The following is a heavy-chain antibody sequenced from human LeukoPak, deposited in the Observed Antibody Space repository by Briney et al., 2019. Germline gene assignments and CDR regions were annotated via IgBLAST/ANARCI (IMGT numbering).Heavy chain of an antibody. D-gene: IGHD5-18*01. J-gene: IGHJ4*02. CDR3: ARTLRYSYEDY. CDR2: ISAYNGNT. Sequence: ASVKVSCKASGYTFTSYGISWVRQAPGQGLEWMGWISAYNGNTNYAQKLQGRVTMTTDTSTSTAYTELRSLRSDDTAVYYCARTLRYSYEDYWGQGTLVTVSS. CDR1: GYTFTSYG. V-gene: IGHV1-18*01.